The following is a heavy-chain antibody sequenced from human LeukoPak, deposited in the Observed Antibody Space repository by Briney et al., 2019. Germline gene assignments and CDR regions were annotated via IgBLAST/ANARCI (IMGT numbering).Heavy chain of an antibody. CDR1: GFTFSSYS. D-gene: IGHD3-3*01. CDR3: ARAWGNDYDLNY. J-gene: IGHJ4*02. V-gene: IGHV3-48*04. Sequence: TGGSLGLSCAASGFTFSSYSMNWVRQAPGKGLEWVSYISSNSSTIYYADSVKGRFTISRDNAKNSLYLQMTSLRAEDTAVYYCARAWGNDYDLNYWGQGTLVTVSS. CDR2: ISSNSSTI.